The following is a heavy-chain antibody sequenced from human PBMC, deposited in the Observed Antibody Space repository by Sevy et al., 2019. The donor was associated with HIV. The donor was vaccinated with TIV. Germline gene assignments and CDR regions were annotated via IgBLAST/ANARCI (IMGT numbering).Heavy chain of an antibody. CDR2: MYHRGTT. Sequence: SETLSLTCSVSGDSISSSHWWSWVRQTPGKGLEWIGDMYHRGTTNYNPSLKSQVIISVDKSKNQFSLKLTSVTAADTAVYYCAAAAGTDVLGYYFGSWGQGTQVTVSS. CDR1: GDSISSSHW. J-gene: IGHJ4*02. CDR3: AAAAGTDVLGYYFGS. D-gene: IGHD6-25*01. V-gene: IGHV4-4*02.